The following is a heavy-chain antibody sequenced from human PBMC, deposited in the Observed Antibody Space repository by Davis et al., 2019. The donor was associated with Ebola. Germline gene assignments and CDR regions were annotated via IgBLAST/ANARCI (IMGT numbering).Heavy chain of an antibody. V-gene: IGHV2-5*02. Sequence: SGPTLVKPTQTLTLTCTFSGFSLSTSGVGVGWIRQPPGKALEWLALIYWDDDKRYSTSLKTRLTISKDTSKNQVVLTMTNMDPVDTATYYCARSGSYYPWFDPWGQGTLVTVSS. J-gene: IGHJ5*02. D-gene: IGHD1-26*01. CDR3: ARSGSYYPWFDP. CDR1: GFSLSTSGVG. CDR2: IYWDDDK.